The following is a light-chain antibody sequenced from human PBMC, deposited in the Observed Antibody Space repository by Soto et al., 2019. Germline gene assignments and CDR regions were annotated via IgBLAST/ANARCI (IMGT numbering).Light chain of an antibody. Sequence: EIVLTQSPATLSLSPGARATLSCRASQSVSRYLAWFQQKPGQAPRLLIYDASNRAPGIPARFSGSGSETDFSLTISSLEPEDFAVYYCQQRSNCPFTFGGGTKVEIK. V-gene: IGKV3-11*01. J-gene: IGKJ4*01. CDR1: QSVSRY. CDR3: QQRSNCPFT. CDR2: DAS.